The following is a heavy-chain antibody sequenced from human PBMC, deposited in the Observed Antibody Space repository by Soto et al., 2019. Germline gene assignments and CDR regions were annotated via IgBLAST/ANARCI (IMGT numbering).Heavy chain of an antibody. Sequence: QVQLQESGPGLVKPSGTLSLTCAVSGGSISSTNWWSWVRQPPGKGLEWIGEIYHSGSTNYNPSLMSRVTISVDKSKNQFSLKLSSVTAADTAVDYCARVWAFSSAWGDYWGQGTLVTVSS. J-gene: IGHJ4*02. CDR3: ARVWAFSSAWGDY. D-gene: IGHD6-19*01. CDR1: GGSISSTNW. CDR2: IYHSGST. V-gene: IGHV4-4*02.